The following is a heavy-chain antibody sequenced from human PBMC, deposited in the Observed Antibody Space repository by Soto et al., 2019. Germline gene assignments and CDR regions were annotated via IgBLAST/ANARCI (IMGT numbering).Heavy chain of an antibody. Sequence: TSETLSLTCTVSGGSISSYYWSWIRQPAGKGLEWIGRIYTSGSTNYNPSLKSRVTMSVDTSKNQFSLKLSSVTAADTAVYYCARARWDCSGGSCYYFDYWGQGTLVTVSS. V-gene: IGHV4-4*07. CDR1: GGSISSYY. CDR3: ARARWDCSGGSCYYFDY. D-gene: IGHD2-15*01. J-gene: IGHJ4*02. CDR2: IYTSGST.